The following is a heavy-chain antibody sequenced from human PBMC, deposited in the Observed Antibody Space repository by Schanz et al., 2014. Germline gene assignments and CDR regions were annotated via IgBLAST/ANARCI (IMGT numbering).Heavy chain of an antibody. CDR2: VSRSTPDI. CDR1: GFTFTNYA. D-gene: IGHD5-12*01. J-gene: IGHJ4*02. V-gene: IGHV3-23*04. Sequence: EVQLVESGGGLVQPGGSLRLSCAASGFTFTNYAMSWVRQAPGKGLEWVSYVSRSTPDIYYADSVRGRFTISRDNAENTLFLQMNSLRAEDTAVYYGARKVVATIGGYYDNWGQGTLVIVSS. CDR3: ARKVVATIGGYYDN.